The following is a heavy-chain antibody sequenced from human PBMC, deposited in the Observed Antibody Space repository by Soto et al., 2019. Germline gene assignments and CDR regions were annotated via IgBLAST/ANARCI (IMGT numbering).Heavy chain of an antibody. Sequence: GGSLRLSCAASGFTFSSYGMHWVRQAPGKGLEWVAVISYDGSNKYYADSVKGRFTISRDNSKNTLYLQMNSLRAEDTAVYYCARGFHPYYYDSSGYYFGYWGQGTLVTV. V-gene: IGHV3-30*03. J-gene: IGHJ4*02. D-gene: IGHD3-22*01. CDR2: ISYDGSNK. CDR3: ARGFHPYYYDSSGYYFGY. CDR1: GFTFSSYG.